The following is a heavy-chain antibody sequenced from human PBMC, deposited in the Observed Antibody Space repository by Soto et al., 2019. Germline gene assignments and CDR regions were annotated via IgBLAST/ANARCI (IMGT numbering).Heavy chain of an antibody. D-gene: IGHD6-13*01. J-gene: IGHJ5*02. CDR3: ARCIAADGTGLFAP. V-gene: IGHV1-69*02. CDR2: IIPILGIA. CDR1: GGTFSSYP. Sequence: QVQLVQSGAEVKKPGSSVKVSCKASGGTFSSYPISWVRQAPGQGLEWMGRIIPILGIANYAQKFQGRVTITADKSTSTAYMELSSLRSEDTAVYYCARCIAADGTGLFAPWGQGTLVTVSS.